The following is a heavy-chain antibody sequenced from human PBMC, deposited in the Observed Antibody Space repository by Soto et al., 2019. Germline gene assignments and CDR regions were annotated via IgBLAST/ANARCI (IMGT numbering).Heavy chain of an antibody. V-gene: IGHV4-30-4*01. D-gene: IGHD3-10*01. CDR1: GGSISSGDYH. J-gene: IGHJ4*02. CDR2: IYYSGGT. Sequence: PAETLSLTCTVSGGSISSGDYHWIWIRQPPGKGLEWIGNIYYSGGTYYNPSLKSRVTISVDASKNQFSLKLSSVTAADTAVYYCARVASGITSDYWGQGTLVTVSS. CDR3: ARVASGITSDY.